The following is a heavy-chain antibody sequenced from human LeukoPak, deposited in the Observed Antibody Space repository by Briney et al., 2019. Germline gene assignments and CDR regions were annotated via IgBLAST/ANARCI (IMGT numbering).Heavy chain of an antibody. CDR1: GGSISSYY. CDR3: ASSIGARATDYYDSSGYYLSY. D-gene: IGHD3-22*01. J-gene: IGHJ4*02. Sequence: PSETLSLTCTVSGGSISSYYWSWIRQPPGKGLEWIGYIYTSGSTNYNPSLKSRVTISVDTSKNQFSLKLSSVTAADTAVYYCASSIGARATDYYDSSGYYLSYWGQGTLVTVSS. V-gene: IGHV4-4*09. CDR2: IYTSGST.